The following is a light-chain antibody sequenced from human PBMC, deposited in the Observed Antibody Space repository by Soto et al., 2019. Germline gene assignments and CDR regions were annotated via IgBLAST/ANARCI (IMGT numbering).Light chain of an antibody. CDR2: ANN. J-gene: IGLJ2*01. CDR1: RSNIGINA. CDR3: AAWDDSLNGLV. V-gene: IGLV1-44*01. Sequence: QSVLTQPPSVSGTPGQRVSISCSGSRSNIGINAVDWYHQLPGTAPKVLIYANNQRPSGVPDRFSGSKSGTSASLAINGLQSDYEAHYYCAAWDDSLNGLVFGGGTQLTVL.